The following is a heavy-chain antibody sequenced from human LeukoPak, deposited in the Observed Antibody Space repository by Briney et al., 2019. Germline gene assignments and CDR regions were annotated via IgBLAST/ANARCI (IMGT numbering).Heavy chain of an antibody. CDR1: GGSISSYY. D-gene: IGHD3-22*01. CDR3: AREGLYDSSGYIDY. CDR2: IYTSGST. Sequence: SETLSLTCTVSGGSISSYYWSWIRQPAGKGLEWMGRIYTSGSTNYNPSLKSRVTMSVDTSKNQFSLKLSSVTAADTAVYYCAREGLYDSSGYIDYWGQGTLVTVSS. J-gene: IGHJ4*02. V-gene: IGHV4-4*07.